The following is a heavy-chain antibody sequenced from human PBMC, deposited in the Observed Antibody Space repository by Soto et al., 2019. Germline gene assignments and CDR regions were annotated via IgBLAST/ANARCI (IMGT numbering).Heavy chain of an antibody. CDR3: ARDGMTTGDT. CDR1: GVSVTSYT. Sequence: PSETLSLTCIVSGVSVTSYTWSWVRQPANKGLEWIGRVFSSVSATHNPSLKSRVSISMDTAENRISLKLDSVTAADAGVYFCARDGMTTGDTWGPGTLVTVSS. J-gene: IGHJ4*02. D-gene: IGHD2-21*02. V-gene: IGHV4-4*07. CDR2: VFSSVSA.